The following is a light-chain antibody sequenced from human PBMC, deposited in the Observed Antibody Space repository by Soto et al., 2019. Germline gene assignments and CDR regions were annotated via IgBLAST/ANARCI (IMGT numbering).Light chain of an antibody. J-gene: IGLJ2*01. CDR3: QSYDSSLSGVV. V-gene: IGLV1-40*01. Sequence: QSVLTQPPSVSGAPGQRVTLSCTGSGSNIGIGYDVHWYQQLPGTAPKLLIYRDTKRPSGVPDRFSGSRSGASASLAITGLQAEDEGDYYCQSYDSSLSGVVFGGGTKVTVL. CDR1: GSNIGIGYD. CDR2: RDT.